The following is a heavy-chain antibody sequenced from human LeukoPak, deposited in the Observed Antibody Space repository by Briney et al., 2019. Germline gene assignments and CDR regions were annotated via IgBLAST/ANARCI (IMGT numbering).Heavy chain of an antibody. J-gene: IGHJ6*02. CDR2: IYYSGST. V-gene: IGHV4-31*03. D-gene: IGHD2-15*01. CDR3: ARERVVEGYYYYGMDV. Sequence: SQTLSLTCTASGGSISSGGYYWRWIRQHPGKGLEWIVYIYYSGSTYYNPSLKSRVTISVDTSKNQFSLKLSSVTAADTAVYYCARERVVEGYYYYGMDVWGQGTTVTVSS. CDR1: GGSISSGGYY.